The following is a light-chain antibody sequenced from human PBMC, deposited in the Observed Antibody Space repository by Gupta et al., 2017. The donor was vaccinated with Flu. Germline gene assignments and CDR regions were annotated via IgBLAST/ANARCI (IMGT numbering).Light chain of an antibody. J-gene: IGKJ2*01. Sequence: DIQLTQSPSFLSASVGDRVTITCRASQGISSYLAWYQQKPGKAPKLLIYDASTWQGGVPSRFAGSGSGTEFTLTISSRQPEDFATYYCQQLNSYPRYTFGQGTKLEI. V-gene: IGKV1-9*01. CDR3: QQLNSYPRYT. CDR2: DAS. CDR1: QGISSY.